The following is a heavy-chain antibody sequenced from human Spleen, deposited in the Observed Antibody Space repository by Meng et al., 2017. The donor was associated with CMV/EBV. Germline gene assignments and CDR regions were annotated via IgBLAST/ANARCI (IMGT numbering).Heavy chain of an antibody. Sequence: GESLKISCAASGFTFSDYYMSWIRQAPGKGLEWVSYISSSGSTIYYGDSVKGRFTISRDNSKNTLHLQMNSLRDDDTAVYYCARGCNDLLTGYRYAMDVWGQGTTVTVSS. CDR2: ISSSGSTI. J-gene: IGHJ6*02. V-gene: IGHV3-11*01. D-gene: IGHD3-9*01. CDR1: GFTFSDYY. CDR3: ARGCNDLLTGYRYAMDV.